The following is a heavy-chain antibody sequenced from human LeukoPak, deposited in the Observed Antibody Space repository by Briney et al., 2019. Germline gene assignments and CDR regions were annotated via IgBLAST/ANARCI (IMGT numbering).Heavy chain of an antibody. CDR3: AYRYDFWIDGFDY. CDR2: INHSGST. J-gene: IGHJ4*02. D-gene: IGHD3/OR15-3a*01. V-gene: IGHV4-34*01. Sequence: SETLSLTCAVYGVSFSGYYWSWIRQPPGKRLEWIGEINHSGSTNYNPSLKSRVTISVDTSKNQFSLKLSSVTAADTAVYYCAYRYDFWIDGFDYWGQGTLVTVSS. CDR1: GVSFSGYY.